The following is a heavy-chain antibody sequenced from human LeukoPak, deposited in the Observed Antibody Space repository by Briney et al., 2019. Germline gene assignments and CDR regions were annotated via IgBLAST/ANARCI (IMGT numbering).Heavy chain of an antibody. CDR1: AYSITNGDY. Sequence: PSETLSLTCTVSAYSITNGDYWGWIRQPPGKGLEWVGSVYHTGHTYYTPSLKRRVTISVDTSKNQFSLKLSTVTAADTAVYYCARDSSPSHFDYWGQGTLVTVSS. V-gene: IGHV4-38-2*02. CDR2: VYHTGHT. CDR3: ARDSSPSHFDY. D-gene: IGHD2-2*01. J-gene: IGHJ4*02.